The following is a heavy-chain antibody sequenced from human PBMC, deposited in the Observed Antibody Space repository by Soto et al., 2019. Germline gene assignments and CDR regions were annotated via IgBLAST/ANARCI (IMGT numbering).Heavy chain of an antibody. J-gene: IGHJ3*02. D-gene: IGHD3-10*01. CDR1: GFTFSSYG. CDR3: AREGGGEGGAFDI. Sequence: QVQLVESGGGVVQPGRSLRLSCAASGFTFSSYGMHWVRQAPGKGLEWVAVIWYDGSNKYYADSVKGRFTISRDNSKNTLYLKMNSRRAGDRAVYYWAREGGGEGGAFDIWGQGTMVTFSS. V-gene: IGHV3-33*01. CDR2: IWYDGSNK.